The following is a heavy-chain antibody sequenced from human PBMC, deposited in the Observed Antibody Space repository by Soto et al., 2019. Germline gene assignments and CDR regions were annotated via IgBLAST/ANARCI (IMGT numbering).Heavy chain of an antibody. V-gene: IGHV3-7*01. Sequence: EVQLVESGGELVQPGGSLRLSCADSRFAFSGYWMYWVRQAPGKGLEWVANIKEDGSEKNYVDSVRGRFTISRDNAKNSLYLQMNSLRAEDTAVYYCARGARIWGQGTMVTVS. J-gene: IGHJ3*02. CDR1: RFAFSGYW. CDR3: ARGARI. CDR2: IKEDGSEK.